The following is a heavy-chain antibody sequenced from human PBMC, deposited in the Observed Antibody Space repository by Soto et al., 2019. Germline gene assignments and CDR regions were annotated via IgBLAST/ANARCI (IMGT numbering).Heavy chain of an antibody. CDR3: ARAEGSSGYYVDY. Sequence: GGSLRLSCAASGFTFSSYWMHWVRQAPGKGLVWVSRINSDGSSTSYADSVKGRFTISRDNAKNTLYLQMNSLRAEDTAVYYCARAEGSSGYYVDYWGQGTLVTVSS. CDR2: INSDGSST. J-gene: IGHJ4*02. V-gene: IGHV3-74*01. D-gene: IGHD3-22*01. CDR1: GFTFSSYW.